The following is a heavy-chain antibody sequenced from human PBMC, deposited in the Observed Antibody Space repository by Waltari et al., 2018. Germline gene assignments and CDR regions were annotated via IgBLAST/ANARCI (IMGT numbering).Heavy chain of an antibody. CDR1: GGTFSSYA. Sequence: QVQLVQSGAEVKKPGSSVKVSCKASGGTFSSYAISWVRQAPGQGLEWMGGIIPSFGTANYAQKFQGRVTITADKSTSTAYMELSSLRAEDTAVYYCARVSSGYYLEWYFDLWGRGTLVTVSS. CDR3: ARVSSGYYLEWYFDL. CDR2: IIPSFGTA. V-gene: IGHV1-69*14. J-gene: IGHJ2*01. D-gene: IGHD3-22*01.